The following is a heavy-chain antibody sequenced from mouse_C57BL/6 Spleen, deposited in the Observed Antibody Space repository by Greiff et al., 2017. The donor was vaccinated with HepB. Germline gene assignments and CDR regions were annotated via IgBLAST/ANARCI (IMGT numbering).Heavy chain of an antibody. CDR2: IDPENGDT. CDR3: TITTVEAYFDY. Sequence: VQLQQSGAELVRPGASVKLSCTASGFNIKDDYMHWVKQRPEQGLEWIGWIDPENGDTEYASKFQGKATITADTSSNTAYLQLSSLTSEDTAVYYCTITTVEAYFDYGGQGTTLTVSS. CDR1: GFNIKDDY. D-gene: IGHD1-1*01. V-gene: IGHV14-4*01. J-gene: IGHJ2*01.